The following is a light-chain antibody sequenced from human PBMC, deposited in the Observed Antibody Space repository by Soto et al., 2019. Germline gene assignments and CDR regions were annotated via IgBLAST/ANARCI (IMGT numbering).Light chain of an antibody. V-gene: IGKV1-12*01. CDR3: PQVKVHPIT. J-gene: IGKJ5*01. CDR1: QLISTN. Sequence: DIQMTQSPSSVSASVVDIFTSCCRASQLISTNLTWSQQRPGKAPKLLIFAASSFPSGAPSRFSGSGAGTESTLTISSLQPEDFSTYHRPQVKVHPITFGQGTRLE. CDR2: AAS.